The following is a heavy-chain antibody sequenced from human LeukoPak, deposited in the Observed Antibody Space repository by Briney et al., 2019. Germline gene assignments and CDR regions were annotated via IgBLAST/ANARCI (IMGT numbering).Heavy chain of an antibody. CDR1: GWSFNDYY. J-gene: IGHJ5*02. CDR3: ARGQVPAARGYNWFDP. Sequence: PSETLSLTCAVYGWSFNDYYWNWIRQPPGKGLEWIGEINARGDTSYNPSLKSRVTISVDTSKKQFSLRLTSMIAADTALYYCARGQVPAARGYNWFDPWGQGTLVTASS. V-gene: IGHV4-34*01. CDR2: INARGDT. D-gene: IGHD2-2*01.